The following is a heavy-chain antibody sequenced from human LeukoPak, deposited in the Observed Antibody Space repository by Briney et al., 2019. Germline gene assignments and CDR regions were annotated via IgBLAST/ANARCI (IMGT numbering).Heavy chain of an antibody. J-gene: IGHJ4*02. V-gene: IGHV4-34*01. CDR2: VNHSGST. Sequence: SETLSLTCAVYGGSFSGYYWSWIRQPPGKGLEWIGEVNHSGSTNYNPSLKSRVTISVDTSKNQFSLKLSSVTAADTAVYYCARHRFGHLFDYWGQGTPVFVSS. CDR3: ARHRFGHLFDY. D-gene: IGHD3-16*01. CDR1: GGSFSGYY.